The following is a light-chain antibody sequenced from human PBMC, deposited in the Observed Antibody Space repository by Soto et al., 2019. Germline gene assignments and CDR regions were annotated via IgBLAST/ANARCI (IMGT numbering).Light chain of an antibody. CDR2: GAS. J-gene: IGKJ3*01. CDR1: QSVSSSY. CDR3: QQYGSPPRS. Sequence: EIVLTQSPGTLSLSPGERATLSCRASQSVSSSYLAWYQQKPGQAPRLLIYGASSRATGIPDRFSGSGSGTDFTLTISRLEPEDFAGYYCQQYGSPPRSFGPGTKVDIK. V-gene: IGKV3-20*01.